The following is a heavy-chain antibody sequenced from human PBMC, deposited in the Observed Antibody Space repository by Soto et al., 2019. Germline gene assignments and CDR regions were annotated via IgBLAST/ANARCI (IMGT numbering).Heavy chain of an antibody. CDR3: ARTGGMDV. V-gene: IGHV4-34*01. CDR1: GGSFSDYY. CDR2: INHSGDT. J-gene: IGHJ6*02. Sequence: QVQLQQWGAGLLKPSETLSLTCAVSGGSFSDYYWSWLRQTPEKGLECIGEINHSGDTKYNPSLESRVTIAVDTSKSQFSLKLNSVTAADTAVYYCARTGGMDVWGQGATVTVSS.